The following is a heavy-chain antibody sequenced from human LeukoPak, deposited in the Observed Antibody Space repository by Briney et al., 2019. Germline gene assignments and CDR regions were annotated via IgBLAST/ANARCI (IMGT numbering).Heavy chain of an antibody. J-gene: IGHJ2*01. CDR3: TTWSRPGGYFRGWYLDL. D-gene: IGHD3-22*01. V-gene: IGHV1-24*01. CDR1: GYTLTELS. CDR2: FDPEDGET. Sequence: ASVKVSCKVSGYTLTELSMHWVRQALGKGLEWMGGFDPEDGETIYAQKFQGRVTMTEDTSTDTAYMELSSLKSEDTAVYYCTTWSRPGGYFRGWYLDLWGRGTLVTVSS.